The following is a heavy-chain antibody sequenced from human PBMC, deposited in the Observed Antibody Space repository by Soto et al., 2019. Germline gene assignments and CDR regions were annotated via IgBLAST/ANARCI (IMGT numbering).Heavy chain of an antibody. CDR1: GFSFINAA. V-gene: IGHV1-58*01. J-gene: IGHJ1*01. D-gene: IGHD3-16*01. CDR3: AALIGHRPSFPPLDS. Sequence: SVKVSCKASGFSFINAALQWVRQIRGQHLEWMGWIVGGSNDTTYAQKFQDRVTFTRDMSTGTAYMQLSSLRCDDTAVYYCAALIGHRPSFPPLDSWGQGTLVTVSS. CDR2: IVGGSNDT.